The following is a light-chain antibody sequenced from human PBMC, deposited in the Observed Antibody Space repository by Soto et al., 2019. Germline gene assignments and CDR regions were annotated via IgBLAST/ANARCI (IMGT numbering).Light chain of an antibody. CDR3: QSYDDTLSGSYV. Sequence: QSVLTQPPSVSGAPGQRVTISCTGSSSNIGAGYDVHWYQQLPGTAPKLIIYGTTNRPSGVPDRFSGSKSGTSASLAITGLQAEDEADYYCQSYDDTLSGSYVFGVGTKVTIL. CDR2: GTT. V-gene: IGLV1-40*01. J-gene: IGLJ1*01. CDR1: SSNIGAGYD.